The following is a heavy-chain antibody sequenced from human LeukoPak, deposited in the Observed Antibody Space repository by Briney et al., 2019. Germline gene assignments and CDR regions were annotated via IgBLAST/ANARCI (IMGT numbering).Heavy chain of an antibody. CDR1: GYTFTSYY. CDR2: INPSGGST. J-gene: IGHJ4*02. Sequence: ASVKVSCKASGYTFTSYYMHWVRQAPGQGLEWMGIINPSGGSTSYAQKFQGRVTMTRDTSISTVYMELSRLRSDDTAVYYCARVPSRYFDYWGQGTLVTVSS. V-gene: IGHV1-46*01. CDR3: ARVPSRYFDY. D-gene: IGHD2-15*01.